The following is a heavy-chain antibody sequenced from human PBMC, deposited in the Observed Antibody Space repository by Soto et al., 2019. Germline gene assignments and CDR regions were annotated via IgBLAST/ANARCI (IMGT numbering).Heavy chain of an antibody. D-gene: IGHD6-13*01. CDR3: AREGVSSSWYNYYGMDV. CDR2: IYYSGST. J-gene: IGHJ6*02. Sequence: QVQLQESGPGLVKPSETLSLTCTVSGGSISSHYWSCIRQPPGKGLEWIGYIYYSGSTNHNPSLKSRVTISVDTSKNQFSLTLSSVTAADTAVYYCAREGVSSSWYNYYGMDVWGQGTTVTVSS. V-gene: IGHV4-59*11. CDR1: GGSISSHY.